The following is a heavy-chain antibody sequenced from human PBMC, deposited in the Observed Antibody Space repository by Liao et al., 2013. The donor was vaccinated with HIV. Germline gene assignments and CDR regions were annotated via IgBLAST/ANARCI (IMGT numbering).Heavy chain of an antibody. CDR3: ARVYSGTFEYYYHYYMDV. V-gene: IGHV4-34*01. Sequence: QVRLQLRGAGLLNPSETLSLSCSVYGGSLSTNYWSWIRQSPGKGLEWIGEINHGGSTNYNPSLKSRVTISVDTSKKQFSLKLSSATAADTAVYYCARVYSGTFEYYYHYYMDVWAKGPTVTVSS. D-gene: IGHD1-26*01. CDR1: GGSLSTNY. J-gene: IGHJ6*03. CDR2: INHGGST.